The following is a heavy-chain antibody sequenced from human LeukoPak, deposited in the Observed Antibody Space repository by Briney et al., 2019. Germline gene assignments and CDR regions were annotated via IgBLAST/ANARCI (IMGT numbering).Heavy chain of an antibody. CDR3: AKDGSAWYLDY. CDR1: GFTFSNYG. Sequence: PGGSLRLSCAASGFTFSNYGMQWVRQAPGEGLEWVALIAYDGSYKYYADSVKGRFTISRDNSKTTLDLQMNSLRAEDTAVYYCAKDGSAWYLDYWGQGTLVTVSS. V-gene: IGHV3-30*18. CDR2: IAYDGSYK. D-gene: IGHD6-19*01. J-gene: IGHJ4*02.